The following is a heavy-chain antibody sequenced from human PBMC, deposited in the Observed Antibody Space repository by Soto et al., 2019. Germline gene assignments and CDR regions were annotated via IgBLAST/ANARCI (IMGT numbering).Heavy chain of an antibody. CDR3: ARGWSSDWQVAFDF. V-gene: IGHV4-34*01. D-gene: IGHD6-19*01. CDR1: GGSFSGYF. J-gene: IGHJ3*01. Sequence: SETLSLTCDVYGGSFSGYFWNWIRQSPGKGLEWIGKVNHNGRNSYNPSLKSRVTISLDMSKKQISLKLTSVTAADTAVYYCARGWSSDWQVAFDFWGQGTMVTVSS. CDR2: VNHNGRN.